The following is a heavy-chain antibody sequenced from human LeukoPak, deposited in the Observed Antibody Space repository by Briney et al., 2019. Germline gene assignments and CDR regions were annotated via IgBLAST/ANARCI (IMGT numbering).Heavy chain of an antibody. CDR3: ATLYYDSSGYI. V-gene: IGHV4-34*01. CDR1: GGSFSGYY. CDR2: INHSGST. Sequence: ASESLSLTCAVYGGSFSGYYWSWIRQPPGKGLEWIGEINHSGSTNYNPSLKSRVTISVDTSKNQFSLKLSSATAADTAVYYCATLYYDSSGYIWGQATMVTVSS. J-gene: IGHJ3*02. D-gene: IGHD3-22*01.